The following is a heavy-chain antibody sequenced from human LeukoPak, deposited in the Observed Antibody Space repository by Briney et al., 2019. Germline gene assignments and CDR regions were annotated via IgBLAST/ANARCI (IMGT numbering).Heavy chain of an antibody. CDR1: GFTFSSYT. CDR3: ARGGGLDV. D-gene: IGHD3-16*01. Sequence: GGSLRLSCTASGFTFSSYTMNWVRQAPGKGLEWVSSITSSSRDIYYGDSVKGRFTISRDNAKSSLYLQMSNLRAEDTAVYFCARGGGLDVWGQGATVTVSS. CDR2: ITSSSRDI. J-gene: IGHJ6*02. V-gene: IGHV3-21*04.